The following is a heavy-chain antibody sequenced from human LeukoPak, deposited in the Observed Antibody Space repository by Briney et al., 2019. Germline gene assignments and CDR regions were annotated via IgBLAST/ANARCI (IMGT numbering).Heavy chain of an antibody. Sequence: GASVKVSCKASGYTFTGYYTHWVRQAPGQGLEWMGWINPNSGGTNYAQKFQGRVTMTRDTSISTAYMELSRLRSDDTAVYYCARDFGQQQLVLWGRGQGTLVTVSS. V-gene: IGHV1-2*02. J-gene: IGHJ4*02. CDR2: INPNSGGT. CDR3: ARDFGQQQLVLWG. D-gene: IGHD6-13*01. CDR1: GYTFTGYY.